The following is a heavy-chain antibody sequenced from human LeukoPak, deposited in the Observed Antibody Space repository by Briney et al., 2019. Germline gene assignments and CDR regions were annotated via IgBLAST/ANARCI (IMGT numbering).Heavy chain of an antibody. D-gene: IGHD3-9*01. CDR3: TRAREGYDILTGYFL. V-gene: IGHV3-49*04. Sequence: GRSLRLSCTASGFTFGDYAMSWVRQAPGKGLEWVGFIRSKAYGGTTEYAASVKSRFTISRDDSKSIAYLQMNSLKTEDTAVYYCTRAREGYDILTGYFLWGQGTLVTVSS. CDR1: GFTFGDYA. CDR2: IRSKAYGGTT. J-gene: IGHJ4*02.